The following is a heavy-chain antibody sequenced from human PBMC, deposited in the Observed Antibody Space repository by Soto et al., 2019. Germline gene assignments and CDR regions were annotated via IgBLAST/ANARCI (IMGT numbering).Heavy chain of an antibody. Sequence: ASVKVSCTASGYTFTSYYMHWVRQAPGQGLEWMGVIDPSCGSTSYAQKFQGRVTITADESTSTAYMELSSLRSEDTAVYYCARTGDCSSTSCYVYYYYYYYMDVWGKGTTVTVSS. J-gene: IGHJ6*03. D-gene: IGHD2-2*01. CDR2: IDPSCGST. V-gene: IGHV1-46*01. CDR3: ARTGDCSSTSCYVYYYYYYYMDV. CDR1: GYTFTSYY.